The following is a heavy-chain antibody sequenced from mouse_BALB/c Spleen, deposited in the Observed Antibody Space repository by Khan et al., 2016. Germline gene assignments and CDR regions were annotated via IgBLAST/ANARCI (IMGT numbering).Heavy chain of an antibody. D-gene: IGHD2-1*01. Sequence: QVQLQQPGAELVRPGSSVKISCKASGYVFSNFWMNWVKQRPGQGLEWIGQIYPGDGDTNYNGKFKGKATLTADKSSSTAYLQISNLTSEDASVYFCAKGNGNPYYALDHWGQGTSVTVSS. CDR2: IYPGDGDT. V-gene: IGHV1-80*01. CDR3: AKGNGNPYYALDH. J-gene: IGHJ4*01. CDR1: GYVFSNFW.